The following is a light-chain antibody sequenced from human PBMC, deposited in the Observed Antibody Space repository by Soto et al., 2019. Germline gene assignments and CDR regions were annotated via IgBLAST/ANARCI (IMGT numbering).Light chain of an antibody. CDR1: SSNIGSNT. CDR2: RDD. Sequence: QSVLSQPPSASGTPGQRVTISCFGSSSNIGSNTVNWYQQLPGTAPKVLLYRDDQRPSGVPDRFSGSRSGTSASLAISGLQSDDEAVYYGAAWDDSLTGGPVFGVGTKLTVL. V-gene: IGLV1-44*01. CDR3: AAWDDSLTGGPV. J-gene: IGLJ3*02.